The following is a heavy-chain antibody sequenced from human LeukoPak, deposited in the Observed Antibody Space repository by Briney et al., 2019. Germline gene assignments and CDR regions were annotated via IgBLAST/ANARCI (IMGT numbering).Heavy chain of an antibody. V-gene: IGHV1-2*02. J-gene: IGHJ3*02. CDR1: GYTFTGYY. Sequence: ASVKVSCKASGYTFTGYYMHWVRQAPGQGLEWMGWINPSSGGTKYAQKFQGRVTMTRDTSISTAYMELSRLRSDDTAVYYCARERSSGYNDAFDIWGQGTMVTVSS. CDR2: INPSSGGT. D-gene: IGHD3-22*01. CDR3: ARERSSGYNDAFDI.